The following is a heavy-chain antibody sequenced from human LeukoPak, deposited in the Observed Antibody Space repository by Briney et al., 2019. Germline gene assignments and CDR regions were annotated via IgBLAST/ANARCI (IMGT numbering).Heavy chain of an antibody. J-gene: IGHJ3*02. CDR1: GFTFSSYW. Sequence: GGSLRLSCAASGFTFSSYWMSWVRQAPGKGLEWVANIKQDGSEKYYVDSVKGRFTISRDNSKNTLYLQMNSLRAEDTAVYYCAGALKNYCGGDCPDAFDIWGQGTMVTVSS. D-gene: IGHD2-21*02. CDR3: AGALKNYCGGDCPDAFDI. CDR2: IKQDGSEK. V-gene: IGHV3-7*01.